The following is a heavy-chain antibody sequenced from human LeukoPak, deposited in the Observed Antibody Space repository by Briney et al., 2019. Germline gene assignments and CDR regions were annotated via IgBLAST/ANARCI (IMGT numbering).Heavy chain of an antibody. CDR2: INAGNGNT. CDR3: ARADWNDDYLDY. CDR1: GYTFTSYA. V-gene: IGHV1-3*01. D-gene: IGHD1-1*01. J-gene: IGHJ4*02. Sequence: ASVKVSCKASGYTFTSYAMHWVRQAPGQRLEWMGWINAGNGNTKYSQEFQGRVTITRDTSASTAYMELRSLRSDDTAVYYCARADWNDDYLDYWGQGTLVTVSS.